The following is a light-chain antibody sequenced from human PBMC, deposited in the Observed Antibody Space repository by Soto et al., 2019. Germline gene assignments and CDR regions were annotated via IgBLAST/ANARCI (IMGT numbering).Light chain of an antibody. Sequence: QSALTQPASVSGALGQSITISCTGTSRDVGGYNYVSWYQQHPGKAPKLMIYDVSNRPSGVSNRFSGSKSGNTASLTISGLQAEDEADYYCCSYTSSTIYVFGTGTKLTVL. CDR1: SRDVGGYNY. J-gene: IGLJ1*01. V-gene: IGLV2-14*01. CDR2: DVS. CDR3: CSYTSSTIYV.